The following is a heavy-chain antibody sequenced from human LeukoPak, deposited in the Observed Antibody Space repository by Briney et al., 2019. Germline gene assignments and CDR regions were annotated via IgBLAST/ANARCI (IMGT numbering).Heavy chain of an antibody. V-gene: IGHV3-23*01. CDR2: ISGSGGNT. CDR1: GFIFTNYA. J-gene: IGHJ4*02. Sequence: GGSLRLSCAASGFIFTNYAMSWVRQAPGKGLEWVSAISGSGGNTYYADSVKGRFTISRDNSMNTLYLQMNSLRAEDTAVYYCAKGGYGDYVNPDYWGQGTLVTVSS. D-gene: IGHD4-17*01. CDR3: AKGGYGDYVNPDY.